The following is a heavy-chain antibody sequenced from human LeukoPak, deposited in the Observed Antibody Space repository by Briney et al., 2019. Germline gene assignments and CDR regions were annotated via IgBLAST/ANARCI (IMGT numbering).Heavy chain of an antibody. CDR3: ARHRRYHDFWSGSNPTDYYYYMDV. D-gene: IGHD3-3*01. J-gene: IGHJ6*03. V-gene: IGHV4-39*01. CDR2: IYYSGHT. Sequence: PSETLYLTCTVSGGSISSSNYYWGWIRQPPGNGLEWIGTIYYSGHTYYNPSLKSRVTIFVDTSQNQFSLKLSSVTAADTAVYYCARHRRYHDFWSGSNPTDYYYYMDVWGKGTSVTVSS. CDR1: GGSISSSNYY.